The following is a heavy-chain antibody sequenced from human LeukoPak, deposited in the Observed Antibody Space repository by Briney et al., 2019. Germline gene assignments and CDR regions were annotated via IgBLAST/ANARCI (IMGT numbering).Heavy chain of an antibody. D-gene: IGHD3-3*01. Sequence: SETLSLTCTVSGGPITSYQWSWIRQPPGKGLEWIGSIYHSGSTYYNPSLKSRVTISVDTSKNQFSLKLSSVTAADTAVYYCSTYYDFWSAGKEDYFDYWGQGTLVTVSS. CDR1: GGPITSYQ. CDR3: STYYDFWSAGKEDYFDY. CDR2: IYHSGST. J-gene: IGHJ4*02. V-gene: IGHV4-59*04.